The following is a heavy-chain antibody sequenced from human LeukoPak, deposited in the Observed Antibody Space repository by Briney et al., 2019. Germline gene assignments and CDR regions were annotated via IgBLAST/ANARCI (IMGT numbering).Heavy chain of an antibody. D-gene: IGHD3-22*01. V-gene: IGHV1-69*04. Sequence: SVKVSCKASGGTFSSYAISWVRQAPGQGLEWRGRIIPILGIANYAQKFQGRVTITADKSTSTAYMELSSLRSEDTAVYYCARDSGYYYASSGYYPNWFDPWGQGTLVTVSS. CDR3: ARDSGYYYASSGYYPNWFDP. CDR2: IIPILGIA. CDR1: GGTFSSYA. J-gene: IGHJ5*02.